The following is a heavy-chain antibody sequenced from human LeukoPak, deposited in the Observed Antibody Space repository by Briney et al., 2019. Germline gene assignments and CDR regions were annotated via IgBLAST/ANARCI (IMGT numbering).Heavy chain of an antibody. V-gene: IGHV3-21*01. CDR2: ITTSSTYI. J-gene: IGHJ4*02. CDR3: ARGKYSSGWFDY. Sequence: PGGSLRLSCAASGFTFSSYSMSWVRQAPGKGLERVSSITTSSTYISYADSVKGRFTISRDSAKNSLYLQMNSLRAEDTAVYYCARGKYSSGWFDYWGQGTLVTVSS. CDR1: GFTFSSYS. D-gene: IGHD6-19*01.